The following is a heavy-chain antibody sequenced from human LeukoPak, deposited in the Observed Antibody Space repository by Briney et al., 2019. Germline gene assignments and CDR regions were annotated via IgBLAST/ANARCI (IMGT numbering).Heavy chain of an antibody. CDR3: ARAYFSGFNYYYYMDV. CDR2: IDYTGST. CDR1: GGSISNFY. J-gene: IGHJ6*03. Sequence: SETLSLTCTVSGGSISNFYWSWIRQPPGKGLEWIGYIDYTGSTNYNPSLRSRVTISVDTSKNQFSLKLSSVTAADTAVYYCARAYFSGFNYYYYMDVWGKGTTVTISS. V-gene: IGHV4-59*08. D-gene: IGHD3-22*01.